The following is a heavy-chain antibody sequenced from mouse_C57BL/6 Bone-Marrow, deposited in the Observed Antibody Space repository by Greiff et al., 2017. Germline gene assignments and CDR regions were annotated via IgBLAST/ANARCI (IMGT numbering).Heavy chain of an antibody. CDR3: ARRGSSSYYAMDY. Sequence: QVTLKVSGPGILQSSQTLSLPCSFSGFSLSTSGMGVSWIRQPSGTGLEWLAHIYWDDVKRYNPSLKSRLTNSKDTSRNQVFLKITSVDTADTATYYCARRGSSSYYAMDYWGQGTSGTVSS. V-gene: IGHV8-12*01. J-gene: IGHJ4*01. CDR2: IYWDDVK. CDR1: GFSLSTSGMG. D-gene: IGHD1-1*01.